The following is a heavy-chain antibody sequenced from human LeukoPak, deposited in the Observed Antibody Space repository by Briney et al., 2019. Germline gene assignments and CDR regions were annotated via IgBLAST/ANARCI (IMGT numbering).Heavy chain of an antibody. CDR3: AKDKYSSLWNPYFDY. Sequence: GRSPRLSCAASGFTFDDYAMHWVRQAPGKGLEWVSGISWNSGSIGYADSVKGRFTISRDNAKNSLYLQMNSLRAEDTALYYCAKDKYSSLWNPYFDYWGQGTLVTVSS. V-gene: IGHV3-9*01. CDR2: ISWNSGSI. D-gene: IGHD6-6*01. J-gene: IGHJ4*02. CDR1: GFTFDDYA.